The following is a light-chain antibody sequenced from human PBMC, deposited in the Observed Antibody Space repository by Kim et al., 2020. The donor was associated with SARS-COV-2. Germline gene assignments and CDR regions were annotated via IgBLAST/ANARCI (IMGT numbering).Light chain of an antibody. V-gene: IGLV3-19*01. Sequence: SSELTQDPAVSVALGQTVRITCQGDSLRSYYPSWYQQKPGQAPVLVIYGKNNRPSGIPDRFSGSSSGNTASLTITGAQAEDEADYYCNSRDSRGNYWVFG. CDR1: SLRSYY. CDR3: NSRDSRGNYWV. CDR2: GKN. J-gene: IGLJ3*02.